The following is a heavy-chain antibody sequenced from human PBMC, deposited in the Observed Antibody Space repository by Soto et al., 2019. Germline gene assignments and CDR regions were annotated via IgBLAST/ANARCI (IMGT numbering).Heavy chain of an antibody. CDR1: GYTFTSYY. J-gene: IGHJ4*02. CDR3: ARGSGSYHPLSIYTSYFDY. Sequence: GASVKVSCKASGYTFTSYYMHWVRQAPGQGLEWMGIINPSGGSTSYAQKLQGRVTMTRDTSTSTVYMELSSLRSEDTAVYYCARGSGSYHPLSIYTSYFDYWGQGTLVTVSS. CDR2: INPSGGST. D-gene: IGHD1-26*01. V-gene: IGHV1-46*01.